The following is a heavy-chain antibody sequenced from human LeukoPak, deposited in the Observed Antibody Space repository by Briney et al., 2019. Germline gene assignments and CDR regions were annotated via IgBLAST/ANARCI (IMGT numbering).Heavy chain of an antibody. J-gene: IGHJ3*02. CDR3: ACLTTADAFDI. D-gene: IGHD3-22*01. CDR1: GGSIGSYC. V-gene: IGHV4-59*01. Sequence: SETLPLTCTVSGGSIGSYCWSWIRQPPGKGLEWIGYIYDSGSTNYNPSLKSRVTISVDTSKNQFSLKLSSVTAADTAVYYCACLTTADAFDIWGQGTMVTVSS. CDR2: IYDSGST.